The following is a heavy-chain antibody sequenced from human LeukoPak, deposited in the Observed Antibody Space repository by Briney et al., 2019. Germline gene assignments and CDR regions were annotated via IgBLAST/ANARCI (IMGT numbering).Heavy chain of an antibody. CDR3: AKLLGTVTTYDF. V-gene: IGHV3-7*01. CDR1: GFTFSRNW. Sequence: PGGSLTLSCEGSGFTFSRNWMRWVRQAPGKGLQWVASINPDASRKEYVDSVRGRFTITRDNTKNSLFLQMNSLGAEDRAVYYCAKLLGTVTTYDFWGQGALVIVSS. J-gene: IGHJ4*02. CDR2: INPDASRK. D-gene: IGHD2/OR15-2a*01.